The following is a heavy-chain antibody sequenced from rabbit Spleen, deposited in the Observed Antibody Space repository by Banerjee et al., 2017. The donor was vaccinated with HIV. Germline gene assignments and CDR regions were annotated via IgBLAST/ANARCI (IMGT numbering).Heavy chain of an antibody. V-gene: IGHV1S45*01. CDR3: ARDLVAVIGWNFSL. CDR2: IDTGSSGFT. Sequence: LEESGGGLVKPGGTLTLTCTVSGFSFSSNWICWVRQAPGKGLEWIACIDTGSSGFTYFASWAKGRFTISKTSSTTVTLQMTSLTAADTATYFCARDLVAVIGWNFSLWGPGTLVTVS. D-gene: IGHD1-1*01. J-gene: IGHJ4*01. CDR1: GFSFSSNW.